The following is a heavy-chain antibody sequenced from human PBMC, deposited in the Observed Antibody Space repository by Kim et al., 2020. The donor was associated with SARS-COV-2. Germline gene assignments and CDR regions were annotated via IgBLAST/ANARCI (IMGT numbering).Heavy chain of an antibody. Sequence: GGSLRLFCAASGFTFSSYSMNWVRQAPGKGLEWVSYISSSSSTIYYADSVKGRFTISRDNAKNSLYLQMNSLRAEDTAVYYCARDHGYAWFGELLTRRAYYYYGMDVWGQGTTVTVSS. CDR1: GFTFSSYS. V-gene: IGHV3-48*04. D-gene: IGHD3-10*01. CDR2: ISSSSSTI. J-gene: IGHJ6*02. CDR3: ARDHGYAWFGELLTRRAYYYYGMDV.